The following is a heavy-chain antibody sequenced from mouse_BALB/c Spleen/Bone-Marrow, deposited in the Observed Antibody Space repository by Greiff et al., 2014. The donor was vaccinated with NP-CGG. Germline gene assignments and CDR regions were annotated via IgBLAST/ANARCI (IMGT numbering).Heavy chain of an antibody. D-gene: IGHD2-4*01. J-gene: IGHJ2*01. CDR1: GFSLTSYG. CDR3: ARAHYDYVLFDY. CDR2: IWAGGST. V-gene: IGHV2-9*02. Sequence: VQRVESGPGLVAPSQSLSITCTVSGFSLTSYGVHWVRQPPGKGLEWLGVIWAGGSTNYNSALMSRLSISKDNSKSQVFLKMISLQTDDTAMYYCARAHYDYVLFDYWGRGTTLTVSS.